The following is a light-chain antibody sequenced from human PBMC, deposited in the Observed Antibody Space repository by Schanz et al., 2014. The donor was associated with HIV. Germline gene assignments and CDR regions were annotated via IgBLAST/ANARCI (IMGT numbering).Light chain of an antibody. Sequence: EIVLTQSPATLSLSSGERASLSCRASQRVGDNFLAWYQQKPGQAPRLLIYAASSRATGIPDRFSGSGSGTDFTLTISRLEPEDFAVYYCQQYGSSLPYTFGQGTKLEIK. CDR1: QRVGDNF. J-gene: IGKJ2*01. CDR3: QQYGSSLPYT. CDR2: AAS. V-gene: IGKV3-20*01.